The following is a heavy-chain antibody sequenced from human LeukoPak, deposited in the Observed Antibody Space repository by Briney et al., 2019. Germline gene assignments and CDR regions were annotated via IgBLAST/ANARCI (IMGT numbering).Heavy chain of an antibody. D-gene: IGHD3-22*01. Sequence: GASVKVSCKASGYTFTSYYVHWVRQAPGQGLEWMGVIKPSDGFTSYAQKFQGRLTVTRDMSTSTVYMELNSLRSEDTAVYFCGREIEGNTDYWGQGTLVTVSS. CDR3: GREIEGNTDY. CDR2: IKPSDGFT. V-gene: IGHV1-46*01. CDR1: GYTFTSYY. J-gene: IGHJ4*02.